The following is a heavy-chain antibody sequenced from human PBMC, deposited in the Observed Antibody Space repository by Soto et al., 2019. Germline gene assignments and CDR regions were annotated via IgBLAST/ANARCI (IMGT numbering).Heavy chain of an antibody. V-gene: IGHV5-10-1*01. CDR3: ARLDLHHSYSYYYGMDV. CDR2: IDPSDSYT. Sequence: GESLKISCKGSGYSFTSYWISWVRQMPGKGLEWMGRIDPSDSYTNYSPSFQGHVTISADKSIITAYLQWSSLKASDTAMYYCARLDLHHSYSYYYGMDVWGQVTTVTVSS. D-gene: IGHD2-15*01. CDR1: GYSFTSYW. J-gene: IGHJ6*02.